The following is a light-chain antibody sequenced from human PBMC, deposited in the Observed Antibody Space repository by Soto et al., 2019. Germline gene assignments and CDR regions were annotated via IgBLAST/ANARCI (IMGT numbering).Light chain of an antibody. Sequence: DIQMTQSPSTLSASVGDRVTITCRASQSISDWLAWYQQKPEKAPELLIRRASSLERGVPSRFSGSGSGTEFTLTTSSLQPDDFATYYGKQNNIYSTLCQGTKVDIK. CDR2: RAS. J-gene: IGKJ1*01. CDR3: KQNNIYST. V-gene: IGKV1-5*03. CDR1: QSISDW.